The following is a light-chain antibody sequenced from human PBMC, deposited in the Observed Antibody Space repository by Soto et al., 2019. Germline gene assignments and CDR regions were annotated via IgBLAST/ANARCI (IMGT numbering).Light chain of an antibody. CDR2: DVS. V-gene: IGLV2-11*01. CDR1: SSDVGGYNY. CDR3: CSYAGSSRL. J-gene: IGLJ2*01. Sequence: QSVLTQPRSVSGSPGQSVTISCTGTSSDVGGYNYVSWYQQHPGKAPKLMIYDVSKRPSGVPDRFSGSKSGNTASLTISGLQAEDEADYYCCSYAGSSRLFGGGTKLTVL.